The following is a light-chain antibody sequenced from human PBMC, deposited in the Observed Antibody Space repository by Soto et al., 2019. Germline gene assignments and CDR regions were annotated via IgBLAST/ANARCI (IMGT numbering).Light chain of an antibody. CDR2: LEGRGSY. CDR1: SGHSSYI. Sequence: QSVLTQSSSASASLGSSVTLTCTLSSGHSSYIIAWHQQQPGKAPRYLMKLEGRGSYNKGSGVPDRFSGSSSGADRYLTISNLQFEDEADYYCENWDSNTHVVFGGGTKLTVL. CDR3: ENWDSNTHVV. J-gene: IGLJ2*01. V-gene: IGLV4-60*02.